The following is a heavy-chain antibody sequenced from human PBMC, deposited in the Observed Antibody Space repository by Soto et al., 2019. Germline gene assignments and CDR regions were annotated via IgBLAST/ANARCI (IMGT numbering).Heavy chain of an antibody. J-gene: IGHJ5*02. Sequence: PSETLSLTCTVSGGSISSGGYYWSWIRQHPGKGLEWIGYIYYSGSTYYNPSLKSRVTISVDTSKNQFSLKLSSVTAADTAVYYCAREGYYYDSSGYLNWFDPWGQGTLVTVSS. CDR1: GGSISSGGYY. V-gene: IGHV4-31*03. D-gene: IGHD3-22*01. CDR2: IYYSGST. CDR3: AREGYYYDSSGYLNWFDP.